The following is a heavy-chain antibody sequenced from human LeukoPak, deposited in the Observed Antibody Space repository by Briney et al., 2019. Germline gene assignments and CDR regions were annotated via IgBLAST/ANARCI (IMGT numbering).Heavy chain of an antibody. V-gene: IGHV4-39*01. CDR2: IYYSGST. CDR1: GGSINSSSYY. J-gene: IGHJ3*02. Sequence: SETLSLTCTVSGGSINSSSYYWGWIRQPPGKGLEWIGSIYYSGSTYYNPSLKSRVTISVDTSKNQFSLKLSSVTAADTAVYYCARGYCSSTSCLHAFDIWGQGTMVTVSS. D-gene: IGHD2-2*01. CDR3: ARGYCSSTSCLHAFDI.